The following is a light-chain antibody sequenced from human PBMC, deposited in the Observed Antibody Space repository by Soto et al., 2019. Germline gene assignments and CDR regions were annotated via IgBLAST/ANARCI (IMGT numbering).Light chain of an antibody. J-gene: IGLJ2*01. CDR1: SSDVGSYNL. CDR3: CSYAGSSTFVV. V-gene: IGLV2-23*02. Sequence: QSVLTQPASVSGSPGQSITISCTGTSSDVGSYNLVSWYQRHPGKAPKLIISEVNKRPSGVSSRFSGSKSGYTASLTISGLQAEDEADYYCCSYAGSSTFVVFGGGTKVTVL. CDR2: EVN.